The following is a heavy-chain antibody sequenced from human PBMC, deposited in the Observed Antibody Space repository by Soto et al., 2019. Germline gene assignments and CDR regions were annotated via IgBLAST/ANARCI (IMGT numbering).Heavy chain of an antibody. D-gene: IGHD2-2*01. V-gene: IGHV3-21*01. J-gene: IGHJ4*02. CDR3: AREDSVIIPAVSDF. CDR2: ISKSDYT. CDR1: GFAFNNYG. Sequence: GGSLRLSCTVSGFAFNNYGINWVRQAPGKGLEWVSSISKSDYTYYSDSVKGRFTISRDNAKNSVSLQMNTLRVEDTAVYYCAREDSVIIPAVSDFWGQGTLVTVSS.